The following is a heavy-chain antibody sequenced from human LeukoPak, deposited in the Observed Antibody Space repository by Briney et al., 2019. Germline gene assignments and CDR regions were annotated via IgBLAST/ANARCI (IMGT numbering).Heavy chain of an antibody. Sequence: GGSLRLSCAASGFTFSSYSMNWVRQAPGKGLEWVSAISSGSSYIYYADSVKGRFTISRDNAKNSLYLQMNSLGAEDTAVYYCARARLPQKDIVVVPAAVDPWGQGTLVTVSS. D-gene: IGHD2-2*01. J-gene: IGHJ5*02. CDR3: ARARLPQKDIVVVPAAVDP. CDR1: GFTFSSYS. V-gene: IGHV3-21*01. CDR2: ISSGSSYI.